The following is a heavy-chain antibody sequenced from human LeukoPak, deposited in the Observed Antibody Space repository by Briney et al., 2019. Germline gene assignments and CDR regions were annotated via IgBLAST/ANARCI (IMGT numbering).Heavy chain of an antibody. D-gene: IGHD2-2*01. CDR2: IYYSGST. Sequence: SETLSLTCTVSGGSISSYYWSWIRQPPGKGLEWIGYIYYSGSTNYNPSLKSRVTISVDTSKNQFSLKLSSVTAADTAVYYRARLVVPADRGIWFDPWGQGTLVTVSS. CDR1: GGSISSYY. J-gene: IGHJ5*02. CDR3: ARLVVPADRGIWFDP. V-gene: IGHV4-59*08.